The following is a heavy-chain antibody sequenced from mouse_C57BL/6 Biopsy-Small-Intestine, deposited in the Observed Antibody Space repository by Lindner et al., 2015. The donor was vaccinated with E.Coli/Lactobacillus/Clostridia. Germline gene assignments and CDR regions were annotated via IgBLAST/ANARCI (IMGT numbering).Heavy chain of an antibody. J-gene: IGHJ4*01. CDR2: IYPRSTTS. Sequence: VQLQESGTELARPGASVKLSCKASGYIFGSFGVSWVKQRTGQGLEWIGEIYPRSTTSYYNEKFKGKATLTADRSSSTAYMELRSLTSEDSAVYFCARGGNYYAMDYWGQGTSVTVSS. CDR1: GYIFGSFG. V-gene: IGHV1-81*01. D-gene: IGHD2-1*01. CDR3: ARGGNYYAMDY.